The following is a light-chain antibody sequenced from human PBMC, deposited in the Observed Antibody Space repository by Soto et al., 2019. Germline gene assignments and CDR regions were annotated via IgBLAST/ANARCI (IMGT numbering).Light chain of an antibody. Sequence: DIQMTHSPSSLSASVGDRVTITCRASQSISSHLNWYQQKAGKAPKLLISGASTLQSGVPARFSGSGSGTDFTLTISNLQPEDFATYYCQQLNAYPLTFGQGTRLEIK. CDR3: QQLNAYPLT. J-gene: IGKJ5*01. CDR1: QSISSH. V-gene: IGKV1-9*01. CDR2: GAS.